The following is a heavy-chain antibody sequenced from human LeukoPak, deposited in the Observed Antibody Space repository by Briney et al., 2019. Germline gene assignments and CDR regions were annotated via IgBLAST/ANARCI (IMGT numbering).Heavy chain of an antibody. V-gene: IGHV1-69*13. CDR1: GGTFSSYA. CDR3: ARVSIAARLNYYYGMDV. Sequence: SVKVSCKASGGTFSSYAISWVRQAPGQGLEWMGGIIPIVDTANYAQKFQGRVTITADESTSTAYMELSSLRSEDTAVYYCARVSIAARLNYYYGMDVWGQWTTVTVSS. J-gene: IGHJ6*02. CDR2: IIPIVDTA. D-gene: IGHD6-6*01.